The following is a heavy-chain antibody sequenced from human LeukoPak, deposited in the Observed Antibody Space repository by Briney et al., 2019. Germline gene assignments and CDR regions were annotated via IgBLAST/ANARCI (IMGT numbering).Heavy chain of an antibody. CDR1: GGTFSSYA. J-gene: IGHJ4*02. V-gene: IGHV1-69*04. D-gene: IGHD2-15*01. CDR2: IIPILGIA. CDR3: ARGYCSGGSCYKLFDY. Sequence: ASVKASCKASGGTFSSYAISWVRQAPGQGLEWMGRIIPILGIANYAQKFQGRVTITADKSTSTAYMELSSLRSEDTAVYYCARGYCSGGSCYKLFDYWGQGTLVTVSS.